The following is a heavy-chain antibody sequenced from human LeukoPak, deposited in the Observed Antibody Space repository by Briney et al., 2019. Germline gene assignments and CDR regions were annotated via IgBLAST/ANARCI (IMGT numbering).Heavy chain of an antibody. V-gene: IGHV1-2*02. CDR3: AYPAAGTTDAFDI. Sequence: GASVKVSCKASGYTFTGYYMHWVRQAPGQGLEWMGWINPNSGGTNYAQKFQGRVTMTRDTSISTAYMELSRLRSDDTAVYYCAYPAAGTTDAFDIWGQGTMVTVSS. CDR2: INPNSGGT. D-gene: IGHD6-13*01. CDR1: GYTFTGYY. J-gene: IGHJ3*02.